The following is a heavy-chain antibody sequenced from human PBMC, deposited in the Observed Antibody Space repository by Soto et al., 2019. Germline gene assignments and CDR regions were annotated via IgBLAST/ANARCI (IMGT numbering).Heavy chain of an antibody. J-gene: IGHJ4*02. CDR3: ARSHSSSWYGGVY. V-gene: IGHV1-69*02. D-gene: IGHD6-13*01. CDR1: GGTFSSYT. Sequence: QVQLVQSGAEVKKPGSSVKVSCKASGGTFSSYTISWVRQAPGQGLEWMGRIIPILGIANYAQKFQGRVTIPADKSTSTAYMELSSLRSEDTAVYYCARSHSSSWYGGVYWGQGTLVTVSS. CDR2: IIPILGIA.